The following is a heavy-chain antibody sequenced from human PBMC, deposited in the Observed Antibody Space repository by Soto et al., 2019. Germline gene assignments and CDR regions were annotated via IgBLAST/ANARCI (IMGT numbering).Heavy chain of an antibody. CDR1: GYTFTSYY. CDR3: ARDLTRITMVRGVPVVGPYYYYGMDV. Sequence: QVQLVQSGAEVKKPGASVKVSCKASGYTFTSYYTHWVRQAPGQGLEWMGIINPSGGSTSYAQKFQGRVTMTRDTSTSTVYMELSSLRSEDTAVYYCARDLTRITMVRGVPVVGPYYYYGMDVW. CDR2: INPSGGST. D-gene: IGHD3-10*01. J-gene: IGHJ6*01. V-gene: IGHV1-46*01.